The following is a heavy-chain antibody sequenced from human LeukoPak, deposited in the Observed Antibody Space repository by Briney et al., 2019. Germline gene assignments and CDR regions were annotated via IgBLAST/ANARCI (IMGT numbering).Heavy chain of an antibody. CDR3: ARRAAAGTFLDY. CDR1: GGSISSYY. CDR2: IYYSGST. D-gene: IGHD6-13*01. Sequence: ASETLSLTCTVSGGSISSYYWSWIRQPPGKGLEWIRNIYYSGSTNYNPSLKSRVTISVDPSKNQFSLKLTSVTAADTAVYYCARRAAAGTFLDYWGQGTLVTVSS. V-gene: IGHV4-59*08. J-gene: IGHJ4*02.